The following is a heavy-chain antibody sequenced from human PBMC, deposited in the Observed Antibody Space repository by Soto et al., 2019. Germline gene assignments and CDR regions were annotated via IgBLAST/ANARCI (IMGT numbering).Heavy chain of an antibody. CDR3: METLTPMDV. CDR1: GFTFSGSG. J-gene: IGHJ6*02. D-gene: IGHD4-17*01. V-gene: IGHV3-73*01. CDR2: IRTKTNNYAT. Sequence: EVQLVESGGGLVQPGESLKLSCAASGFTFSGSGIHWVRQASGKGLEWVGHIRTKTNNYATEYAASVTGRFIISRDDSKNTAYLQMASLTTEDTAVYYCMETLTPMDVWGQGTTVTVSS.